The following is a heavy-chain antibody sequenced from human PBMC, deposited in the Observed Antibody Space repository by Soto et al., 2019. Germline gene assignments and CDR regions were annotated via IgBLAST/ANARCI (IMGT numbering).Heavy chain of an antibody. Sequence: QVQLQESGPGLVKPSETLSLTCTVSGGSVSSGDYYWSWVRQPPGKGLEWIGYVYYTGNTNYNPSLKSRVTISIDTSKNHFSLTLISVTAADTALYYCARNLVGTAGNFDSWGQGTLVTVSA. J-gene: IGHJ4*02. CDR3: ARNLVGTAGNFDS. CDR1: GGSVSSGDYY. D-gene: IGHD1-26*01. V-gene: IGHV4-61*03. CDR2: VYYTGNT.